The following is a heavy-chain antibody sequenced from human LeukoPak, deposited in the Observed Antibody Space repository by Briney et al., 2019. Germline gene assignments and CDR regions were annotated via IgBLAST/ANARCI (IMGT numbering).Heavy chain of an antibody. CDR3: AREDRSEDTEQQLYDY. Sequence: PGGSLRLSCAASGFTFSSYEMNWVRQAPGKGLEWVSYISNIDSTIHYADSVKGRFTISRDNAQNSLYLQMSSLRAEDTAVYYCAREDRSEDTEQQLYDYWGQGTLVTVSS. CDR2: ISNIDSTI. D-gene: IGHD6-13*01. J-gene: IGHJ4*02. V-gene: IGHV3-48*03. CDR1: GFTFSSYE.